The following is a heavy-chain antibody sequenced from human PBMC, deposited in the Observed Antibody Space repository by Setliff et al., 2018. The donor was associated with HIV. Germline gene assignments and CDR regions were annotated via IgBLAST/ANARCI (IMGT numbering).Heavy chain of an antibody. CDR2: IYTTGGT. CDR1: GVSIPTNY. V-gene: IGHV4-4*07. D-gene: IGHD6-6*01. CDR3: ARSSIAARAPQRLRYYYGMDV. Sequence: ASETLSLTCNISGVSIPTNYWNWIRQPAGKGLEWIGRIYTTGGTNYNPALKSRVTISVDTSKNQFSLKLSSVTAADTAVYYCARSSIAARAPQRLRYYYGMDVWGQGTTVTVSS. J-gene: IGHJ6*02.